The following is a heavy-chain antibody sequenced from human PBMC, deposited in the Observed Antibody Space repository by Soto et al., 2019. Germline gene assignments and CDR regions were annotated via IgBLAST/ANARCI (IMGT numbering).Heavy chain of an antibody. CDR2: ISHDGSNE. Sequence: XGSLSLSCAASEIIFRTYGMHWFRQAPGKGLEWVAVISHDGSNEYYADSVKGRFTVSRDNSKNTLFLQMDSLRAEDTAMYYCAKTSARGALDGSVGNWFDPWGQGTLVTVSS. CDR1: EIIFRTYG. CDR3: AKTSARGALDGSVGNWFDP. J-gene: IGHJ5*02. D-gene: IGHD3-10*01. V-gene: IGHV3-30*18.